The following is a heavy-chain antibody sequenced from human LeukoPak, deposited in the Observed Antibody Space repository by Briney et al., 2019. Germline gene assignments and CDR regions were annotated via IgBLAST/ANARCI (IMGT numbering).Heavy chain of an antibody. V-gene: IGHV1-69*06. J-gene: IGHJ5*02. CDR1: GYTFIGYY. D-gene: IGHD3-22*01. CDR3: ARTWLPLYYNWFDP. Sequence: ASVKVSCKASGYTFIGYYIHWVRQAPGQGLEWMGGIIPIFGTANYAQKFQGRVTITADKSTSTAYMELSSLRSEDTAVYYCARTWLPLYYNWFDPWGQGTLVTVSS. CDR2: IIPIFGTA.